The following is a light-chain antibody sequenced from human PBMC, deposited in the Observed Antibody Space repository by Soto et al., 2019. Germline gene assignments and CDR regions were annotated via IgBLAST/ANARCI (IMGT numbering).Light chain of an antibody. CDR1: QSISSW. CDR3: QQYNSYLCT. J-gene: IGKJ2*02. CDR2: KAS. V-gene: IGKV1-5*03. Sequence: DIQMTQSPSTLSASVGDRVTITCRARQSISSWLAWYQQKPGKAPKLLIYKASSLESGVPSRFSGSGSGTEFTLTISSLQPDDFATYYCQQYNSYLCTFGQGTKLEIK.